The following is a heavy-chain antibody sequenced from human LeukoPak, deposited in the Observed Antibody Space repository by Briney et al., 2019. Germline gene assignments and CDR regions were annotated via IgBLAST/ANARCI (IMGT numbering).Heavy chain of an antibody. Sequence: GASVKVSCKASGGTFSSYAISWVRQAPGQGLEWMGGIIPIFGTANYAQKFQGRVTITADESTSTAYMELSSLRSEDTAVYYCARGVGLMGATTFDYWGQGTLVTVSS. D-gene: IGHD1-26*01. CDR1: GGTFSSYA. CDR3: ARGVGLMGATTFDY. V-gene: IGHV1-69*13. J-gene: IGHJ4*02. CDR2: IIPIFGTA.